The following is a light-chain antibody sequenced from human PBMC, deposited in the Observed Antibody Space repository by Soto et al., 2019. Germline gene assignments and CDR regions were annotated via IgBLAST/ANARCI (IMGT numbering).Light chain of an antibody. V-gene: IGKV3-15*01. CDR1: QSLNARY. J-gene: IGKJ1*01. CDR3: QQYNNWPPWT. CDR2: GAS. Sequence: ETVLTQPPGTLSLSPGERATLSCRASQSLNARYLAWYQVKPGQAPRLLIYGASTRATGIPARFSGSGSGTEFTLTISSLQSEDFAVYYCQQYNNWPPWTFGQGTKVDNK.